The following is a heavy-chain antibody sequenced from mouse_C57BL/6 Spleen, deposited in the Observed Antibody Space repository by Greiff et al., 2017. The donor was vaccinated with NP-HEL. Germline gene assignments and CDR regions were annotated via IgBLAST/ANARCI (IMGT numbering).Heavy chain of an antibody. CDR1: GFSLTSYC. V-gene: IGHV2-6*03. CDR3: GREGLWYAMDY. D-gene: IGHD6-2*01. Sequence: VQLQQSGPGLVAPSQCLSITCTVSGFSLTSYCVHWVRQPPGKGLEWLVVIWSDGSTTYNSALKSRLSISKDNSKSQVFLKMNSLQTDDTAMYYCGREGLWYAMDYWGQGTSVTVSS. CDR2: IWSDGST. J-gene: IGHJ4*01.